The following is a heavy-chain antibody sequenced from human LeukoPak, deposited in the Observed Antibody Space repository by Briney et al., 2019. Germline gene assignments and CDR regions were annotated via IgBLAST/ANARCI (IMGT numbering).Heavy chain of an antibody. D-gene: IGHD6-19*01. CDR2: ISSDGTKT. V-gene: IGHV3-74*01. Sequence: GGSLRLSCAASGFSFSTYWMHWVRQAPGKGLVWVSYISSDGTKTAYADSVKGRFTISRDNAKNSLYLQMNSLRAEDTAVYYCAREDSSGWSYYGMDVWGQGTMVTVSS. CDR3: AREDSSGWSYYGMDV. J-gene: IGHJ6*02. CDR1: GFSFSTYW.